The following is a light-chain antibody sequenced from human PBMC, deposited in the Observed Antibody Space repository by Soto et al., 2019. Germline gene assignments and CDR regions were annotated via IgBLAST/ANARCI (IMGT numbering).Light chain of an antibody. CDR2: GAS. CDR1: QSVSSN. J-gene: IGKJ1*01. CDR3: QQYNNWLPDRT. Sequence: EIVMTQSPATLSVSPEERATLSCRASQSVSSNLAWYQQKPGQAPRLLIYGASTRATGIPARFSGSGSGTEFTLTISSLQSEDFAIYFCQQYNNWLPDRTFGQGTKVEIK. V-gene: IGKV3-15*01.